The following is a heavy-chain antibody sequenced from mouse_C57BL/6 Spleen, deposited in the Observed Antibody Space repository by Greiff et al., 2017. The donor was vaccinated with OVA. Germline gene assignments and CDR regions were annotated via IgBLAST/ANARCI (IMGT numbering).Heavy chain of an antibody. CDR2: IDPSDSET. D-gene: IGHD4-1*01. Sequence: QVQLQQPGAELVRPGSSVKLSCKASGYTFTSYWMPWVTQRPIQGLEWIGNIDPSDSETHYNQKFKDKATLTVDKSSSTAYMQLSSLTSEDSAVYYCARWEKLGLGDWYFDVWGTGTTVTVSS. V-gene: IGHV1-52*01. CDR1: GYTFTSYW. CDR3: ARWEKLGLGDWYFDV. J-gene: IGHJ1*03.